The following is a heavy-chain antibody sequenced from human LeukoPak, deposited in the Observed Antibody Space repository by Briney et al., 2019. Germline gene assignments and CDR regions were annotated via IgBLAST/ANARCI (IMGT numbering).Heavy chain of an antibody. Sequence: SETLSLTCTVSGASISSSTSSTTYYWGWIRQPPGKGLEWIGSITYSGTTHYNESLESRVTISVDTSKNQFSLRLSSVTAADTAVYYCARGGVKMAVVVIKGYFDYWGQGTLVTVSS. CDR3: ARGGVKMAVVVIKGYFDY. V-gene: IGHV4-39*01. CDR1: GASISSSTSSTTYY. J-gene: IGHJ4*02. D-gene: IGHD3-22*01. CDR2: ITYSGTT.